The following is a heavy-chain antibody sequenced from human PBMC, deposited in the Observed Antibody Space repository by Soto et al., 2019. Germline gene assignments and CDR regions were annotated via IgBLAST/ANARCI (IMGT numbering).Heavy chain of an antibody. V-gene: IGHV4-34*01. CDR3: ARGRRGYSYGTHYYYSGMDV. J-gene: IGHJ6*02. D-gene: IGHD5-18*01. Sequence: QVQLQQWGAGLLKPSETLSLTCAVYGGSFSGYYWSWIRQPPGKGLEWIGEINHSGSTNYNPSIKSRVTISVDTSKNQFSLKLSSVTAADTAVYYCARGRRGYSYGTHYYYSGMDVWGQGTTVTVSS. CDR1: GGSFSGYY. CDR2: INHSGST.